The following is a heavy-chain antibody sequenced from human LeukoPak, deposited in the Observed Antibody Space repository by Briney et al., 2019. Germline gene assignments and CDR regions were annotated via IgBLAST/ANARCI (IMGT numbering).Heavy chain of an antibody. Sequence: PSQTLSLTCTVSGGSISSGSYYWSWIRQPPGKGLEWIGYIYYSGSTNYNPSLKSRVSISVDTSKNQFSLKLSSVTAADTAVYFCARVGSYCFDDWGQGTLVTVSS. D-gene: IGHD3-10*01. J-gene: IGHJ4*02. CDR2: IYYSGST. CDR1: GGSISSGSYY. V-gene: IGHV4-61*01. CDR3: ARVGSYCFDD.